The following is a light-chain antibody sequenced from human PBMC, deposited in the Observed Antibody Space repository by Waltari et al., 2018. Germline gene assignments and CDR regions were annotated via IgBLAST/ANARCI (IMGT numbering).Light chain of an antibody. Sequence: QSALTQPAPVPGSPGQSITISCTGTSSDGGGFNYVSWCQQHPGKAPKPMIYEVSTRPSGVLNRCSGSKSGNTASLTISGLQAEDEADYYCSSYTSSSTLVFGGGTKLTV. CDR3: SSYTSSSTLV. CDR2: EVS. J-gene: IGLJ2*01. V-gene: IGLV2-14*01. CDR1: SSDGGGFNY.